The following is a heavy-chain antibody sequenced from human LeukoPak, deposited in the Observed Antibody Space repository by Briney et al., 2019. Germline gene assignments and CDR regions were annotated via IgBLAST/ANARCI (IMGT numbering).Heavy chain of an antibody. V-gene: IGHV1-2*02. CDR2: INPNSGGT. CDR3: GTGFYSGYVAY. D-gene: IGHD5-12*01. J-gene: IGHJ4*02. Sequence: ASVKVSCKASGYTFTGYYMHWVRQAPGQGLEWMGWINPNSGGTRYAQQFQGRVTMTRDTSTSTVYMELSSLRSEDTAVYYCGTGFYSGYVAYWGQGTLVTVSS. CDR1: GYTFTGYY.